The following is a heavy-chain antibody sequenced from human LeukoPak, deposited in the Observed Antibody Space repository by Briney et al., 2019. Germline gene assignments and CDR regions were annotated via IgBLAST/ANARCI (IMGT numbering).Heavy chain of an antibody. Sequence: GGSLRLSCAASGFTFSSYAMHWVRQAPGKGLEWVAVVSYDGSNKYYTDSVKGRFTISRDSSKNTLYLQMNSRRAEDTAVYYCAREGGLYSSSWGYFDYWGQGTLVTVSS. V-gene: IGHV3-30-3*01. CDR3: AREGGLYSSSWGYFDY. CDR2: VSYDGSNK. D-gene: IGHD6-13*01. CDR1: GFTFSSYA. J-gene: IGHJ4*02.